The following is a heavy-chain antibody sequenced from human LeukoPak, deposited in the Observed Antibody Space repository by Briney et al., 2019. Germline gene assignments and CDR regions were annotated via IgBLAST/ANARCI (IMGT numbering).Heavy chain of an antibody. Sequence: GESLKISCQGSGYSFTSYWIGWVRQMPGKGLEWMGIIYPGDSDTRYSPSFQGQVTIPADKSISTAYLQWSSLKASDTAIYYCARHTRDFVDYWGQGTLVTVSS. CDR1: GYSFTSYW. CDR2: IYPGDSDT. CDR3: ARHTRDFVDY. J-gene: IGHJ4*02. V-gene: IGHV5-51*01. D-gene: IGHD3-3*01.